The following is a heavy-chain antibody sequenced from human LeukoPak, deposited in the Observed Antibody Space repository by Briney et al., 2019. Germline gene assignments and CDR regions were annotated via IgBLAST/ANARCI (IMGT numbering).Heavy chain of an antibody. CDR1: GFTFSSYS. Sequence: GGSLRLSCAASGFTFSSYSMNWVRQAPGKGLEWVSSISSSSSHIYYADSMKGRFTISRDNAKSSLYLQMNSLRVEDTAVYYCARGDGYFTYWGQGTLVTVSS. J-gene: IGHJ4*02. CDR2: ISSSSSHI. V-gene: IGHV3-21*01. CDR3: ARGDGYFTY.